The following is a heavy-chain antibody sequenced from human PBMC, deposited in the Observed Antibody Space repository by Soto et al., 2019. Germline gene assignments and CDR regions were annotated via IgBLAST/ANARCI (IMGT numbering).Heavy chain of an antibody. CDR3: AKDVISGNYYAHFSY. V-gene: IGHV3-23*01. Sequence: GYLRLSCAAAGVTCSSYAMSWVCKEKGKGLEWVSAISGSGGSTYYADSVKGRFTISRDNSKNTLYLQMNSLRAEDTAVYYCAKDVISGNYYAHFSYWGPGALLTVSS. CDR1: GVTCSSYA. CDR2: ISGSGGST. D-gene: IGHD1-26*01. J-gene: IGHJ4*01.